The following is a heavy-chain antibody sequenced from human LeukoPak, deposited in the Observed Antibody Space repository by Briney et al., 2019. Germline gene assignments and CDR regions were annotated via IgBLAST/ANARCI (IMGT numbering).Heavy chain of an antibody. Sequence: PGRSLRLSCAASGFTFSSYAMHWVRQAPGKGLEWVAVISYDGSNKYYADSVKGRFTTSRDNSKNTLYLQIDSLRAEDTAVYYCANYAAYHDYFDFWGQGTLVTVSS. D-gene: IGHD4/OR15-4a*01. V-gene: IGHV3-30-3*01. CDR1: GFTFSSYA. CDR3: ANYAAYHDYFDF. CDR2: ISYDGSNK. J-gene: IGHJ4*02.